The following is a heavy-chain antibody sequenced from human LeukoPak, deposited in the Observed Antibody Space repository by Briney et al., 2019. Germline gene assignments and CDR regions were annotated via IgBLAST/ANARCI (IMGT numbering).Heavy chain of an antibody. CDR2: ISSSSSYI. Sequence: GGSLRLSCAASGFTFSSYSMNWVRQAPGKGLEWVSSISSSSSYIYYADSVKGRFTISRDNAKNSLYLQMNSLRAEDTAVYYCARDSYCGGDCYHDAFDIWGQGTMVTVSS. V-gene: IGHV3-21*01. D-gene: IGHD2-21*01. CDR3: ARDSYCGGDCYHDAFDI. J-gene: IGHJ3*02. CDR1: GFTFSSYS.